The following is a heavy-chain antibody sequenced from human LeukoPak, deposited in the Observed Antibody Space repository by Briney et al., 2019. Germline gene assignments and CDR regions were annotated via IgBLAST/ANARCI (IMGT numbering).Heavy chain of an antibody. Sequence: GASVKVSCKASGYTFTGYYMHWVRQAPGQGLEWMGWINPNSGGTNYAQKFQGRVTITTDESTSTAYMELSSLRSEDTAVYYCAREGVRVGTGRVRYWYFDLWGRGTLVTVSS. CDR2: INPNSGGT. CDR1: GYTFTGYY. CDR3: AREGVRVGTGRVRYWYFDL. V-gene: IGHV1-2*02. D-gene: IGHD1-1*01. J-gene: IGHJ2*01.